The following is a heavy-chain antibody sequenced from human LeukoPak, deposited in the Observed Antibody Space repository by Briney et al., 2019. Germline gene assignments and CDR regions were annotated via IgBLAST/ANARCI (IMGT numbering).Heavy chain of an antibody. D-gene: IGHD6-19*01. V-gene: IGHV3-20*04. Sequence: GGSLRLSCAASGFTVSSNYMSWVRQAPGKGLEWVSGITWNGGSTGYADSVKGRFTISRDNAKNSLYLQMNSLRAEDTALYYCARDPGDIVVAGTFDYWGQGTLVTVSS. CDR2: ITWNGGST. CDR1: GFTVSSNY. J-gene: IGHJ4*02. CDR3: ARDPGDIVVAGTFDY.